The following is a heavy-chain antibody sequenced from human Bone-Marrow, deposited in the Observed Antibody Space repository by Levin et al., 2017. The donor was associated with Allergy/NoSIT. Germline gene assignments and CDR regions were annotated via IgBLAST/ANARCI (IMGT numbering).Heavy chain of an antibody. D-gene: IGHD1-26*01. CDR2: INPKSGET. Sequence: GESLKISCKASGYTFTAYYVHWVRQAPGQGLEWMGWINPKSGETNYAQKFQGRVTMTRDTSISTAYMDLSRLRSDDTAVFYCARPQERWDVHPLDNWGQGTLVTVSS. J-gene: IGHJ4*02. CDR3: ARPQERWDVHPLDN. CDR1: GYTFTAYY. V-gene: IGHV1-2*02.